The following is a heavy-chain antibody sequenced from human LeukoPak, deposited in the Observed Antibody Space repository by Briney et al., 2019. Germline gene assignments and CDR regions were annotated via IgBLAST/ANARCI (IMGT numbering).Heavy chain of an antibody. CDR1: GYSFTSYY. CDR3: ARSSFGDSSGYYYAVGY. Sequence: ASVKVSCKASGYSFTSYYMHWVRQAPGQGLEWMGWINPNSGGTNYAQKFQGRVTMTRDTSISTAYMELSRLRSDDTAVYYCARSSFGDSSGYYYAVGYWGQGTLVTVSS. J-gene: IGHJ4*02. D-gene: IGHD3-22*01. V-gene: IGHV1-2*02. CDR2: INPNSGGT.